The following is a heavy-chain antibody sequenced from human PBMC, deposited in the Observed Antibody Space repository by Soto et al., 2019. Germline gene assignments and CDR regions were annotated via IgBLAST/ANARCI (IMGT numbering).Heavy chain of an antibody. CDR2: ISGSGGST. D-gene: IGHD3-3*01. Sequence: GGSLRLSCAASGFTFSSYAMSWVRQAPGKGLEWVSAISGSGGSTYYADSVKGRFTISRDNSKNTLYLQMNSLRAEDTAVYYCAKDTTYYDFWSGPNDAFDIWGQGTMVTVSS. J-gene: IGHJ3*02. CDR1: GFTFSSYA. V-gene: IGHV3-23*01. CDR3: AKDTTYYDFWSGPNDAFDI.